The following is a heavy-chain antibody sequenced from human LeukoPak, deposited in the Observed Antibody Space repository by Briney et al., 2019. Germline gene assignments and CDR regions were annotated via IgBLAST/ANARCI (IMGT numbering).Heavy chain of an antibody. D-gene: IGHD1-14*01. CDR3: ATVNEGTDY. V-gene: IGHV4-34*01. J-gene: IGHJ4*02. CDR2: VNHVGNT. CDR1: GGSFSNY. Sequence: PSETLSLTCAVYGGSFSNYWSWIRQPPGKGLEWIGEVNHVGNTNYNPSLKSRVTISVDTSKNQFSLKLSSVTAADTAVYYCATVNEGTDYWGQGTLVTVSS.